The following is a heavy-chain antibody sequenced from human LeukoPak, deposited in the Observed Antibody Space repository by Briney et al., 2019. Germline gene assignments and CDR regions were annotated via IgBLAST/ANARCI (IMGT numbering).Heavy chain of an antibody. Sequence: PAGSLRLSCAASGFTLSSYAMSWVRQGPGKGLEWVSAISVSGNTYHADSVKGRFTISRDSSKNTLYLQMNSLRAEDAAVYYCAKAPVTTCSGAYCYPFDYWGQGTLVTVSS. J-gene: IGHJ4*02. CDR2: ISVSGNT. CDR3: AKAPVTTCSGAYCYPFDY. V-gene: IGHV3-23*01. D-gene: IGHD2-15*01. CDR1: GFTLSSYA.